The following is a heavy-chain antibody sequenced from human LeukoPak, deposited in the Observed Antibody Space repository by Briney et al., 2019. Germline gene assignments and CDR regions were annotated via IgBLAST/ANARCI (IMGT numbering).Heavy chain of an antibody. Sequence: SETLSLTCTVSGGSISSCYWSWIRQPAGKGLEWIGRIYTSGSTNYKPSLKSRVTMSVDTSKNQFSLKLSSVTAADTAVYYCARVKSSGSWLDAFDIWGQGTMVTVSS. CDR2: IYTSGST. V-gene: IGHV4-4*07. D-gene: IGHD1-26*01. CDR3: ARVKSSGSWLDAFDI. CDR1: GGSISSCY. J-gene: IGHJ3*02.